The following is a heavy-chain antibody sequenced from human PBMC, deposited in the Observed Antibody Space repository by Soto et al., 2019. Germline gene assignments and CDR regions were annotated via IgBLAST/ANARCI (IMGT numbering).Heavy chain of an antibody. CDR1: GGSISSGGYY. J-gene: IGHJ5*02. Sequence: SETLSLTCTVSGGSISSGGYYWSWIRQPPGKGLEWIGYIYYSGSTNYNPSLKSRVTISVDTSKNQFSLKLSSVTAADTAVYYCARAYDFWSGFSWFDPWGQGTLVTVSS. D-gene: IGHD3-3*01. V-gene: IGHV4-61*08. CDR2: IYYSGST. CDR3: ARAYDFWSGFSWFDP.